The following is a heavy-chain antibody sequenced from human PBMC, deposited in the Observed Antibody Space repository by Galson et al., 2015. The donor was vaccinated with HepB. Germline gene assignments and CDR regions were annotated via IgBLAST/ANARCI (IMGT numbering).Heavy chain of an antibody. D-gene: IGHD2-2*01. J-gene: IGHJ6*02. Sequence: SVKVSCKASGYTFTGYYIHWVRQAPGQGLEWLGWINPNSGGTNYAQRFQGRVTMTRDTSSSTAYMELSRLSSDDTAVYYCARWPCSDDYCSTTRSSYDYGLDVWGRGTTVTVSS. CDR3: ARWPCSDDYCSTTRSSYDYGLDV. V-gene: IGHV1-2*02. CDR2: INPNSGGT. CDR1: GYTFTGYY.